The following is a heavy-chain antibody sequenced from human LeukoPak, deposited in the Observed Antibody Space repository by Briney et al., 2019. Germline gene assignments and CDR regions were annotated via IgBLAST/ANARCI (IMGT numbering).Heavy chain of an antibody. CDR2: ISGSGGST. CDR1: GFTFDDYA. D-gene: IGHD2-2*01. V-gene: IGHV3-23*01. J-gene: IGHJ3*02. Sequence: PGGSLRLSCAASGFTFDDYAMHWVRQAPGKGLEWVSAISGSGGSTYYADSVKGRFTISRDNSKNTLYLQMNSLRAEDTAVYYCAKSYLVVPAAKDAFDIWGQGTMVTVSS. CDR3: AKSYLVVPAAKDAFDI.